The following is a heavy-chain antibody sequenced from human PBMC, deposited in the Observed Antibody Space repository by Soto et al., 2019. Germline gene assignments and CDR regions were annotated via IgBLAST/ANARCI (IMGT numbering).Heavy chain of an antibody. CDR3: AKDAGGGPYSTAWYEFDY. V-gene: IGHV3-23*01. CDR1: GFIFGTYA. Sequence: PGGSLRLSCAASGFIFGTYAMSWVRQAPGKGPEWVAVISDTGGGTYYADSVKGRFTISRDNSKNTLYLQMNSLRAEDTGLYYCAKDAGGGPYSTAWYEFDYWGQGTQVTAPQ. J-gene: IGHJ4*02. D-gene: IGHD2-2*01. CDR2: ISDTGGGT.